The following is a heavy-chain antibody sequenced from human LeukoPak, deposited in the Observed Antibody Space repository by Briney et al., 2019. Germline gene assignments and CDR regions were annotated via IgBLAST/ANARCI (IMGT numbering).Heavy chain of an antibody. Sequence: SQTLSLTCAISGDSVSGNRVAWNWIRQSPSRGLEWLGRTYYWSRWYNDYAVSVRSRITINPDTSENQFSLQLNSVTPEDSAVYYCARDFSWGQYDYWGQGTLVTVSS. CDR3: ARDFSWGQYDY. D-gene: IGHD4-11*01. CDR1: GDSVSGNRVA. J-gene: IGHJ4*02. CDR2: TYYWSRWYN. V-gene: IGHV6-1*01.